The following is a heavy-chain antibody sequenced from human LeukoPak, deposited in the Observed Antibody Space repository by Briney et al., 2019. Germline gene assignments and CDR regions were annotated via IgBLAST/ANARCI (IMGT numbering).Heavy chain of an antibody. Sequence: GGSVRLSCAASGFTFSNAWMNWVRQAPGKGLEWVGRIKSKTDGGTTDYAAPVKGRFTISRDDSKTTLYLQMNSLKTEDTAVYYCTTRYCSGGRCDYWGQGTLVTVSS. CDR3: TTRYCSGGRCDY. CDR1: GFTFSNAW. D-gene: IGHD2-15*01. J-gene: IGHJ4*02. CDR2: IKSKTDGGTT. V-gene: IGHV3-15*01.